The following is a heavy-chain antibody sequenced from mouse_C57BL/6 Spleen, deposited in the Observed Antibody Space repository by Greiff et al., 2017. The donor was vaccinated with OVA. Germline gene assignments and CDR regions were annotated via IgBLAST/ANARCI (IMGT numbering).Heavy chain of an antibody. V-gene: IGHV1-61*01. CDR3: ARGYYGYHWYFDV. D-gene: IGHD1-2*01. CDR2: IYPSDSET. J-gene: IGHJ1*03. CDR1: GYTFTSYW. Sequence: QVQLQQPGAELVRPGSSVKLSCKASGYTFTSYWMDWVKQRPGQGLEWIGNIYPSDSETHYNQKFKDKATLTVDKSSSTAYMQLSSLTSEDSAVYYCARGYYGYHWYFDVWGTGTTVTVSS.